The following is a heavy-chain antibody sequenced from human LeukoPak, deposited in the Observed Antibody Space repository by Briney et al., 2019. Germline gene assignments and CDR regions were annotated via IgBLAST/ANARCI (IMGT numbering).Heavy chain of an antibody. Sequence: GRSLRLSCAASGFTFSSYGMHWVRQAPGKGLEWVAVISYDGSNKYYADSVKGRFTISRDNSKTTLYLQMNSLRAEDTAVYYCAKDLYGDYGGGDFDYWGQGTLVTVSS. CDR1: GFTFSSYG. J-gene: IGHJ4*02. V-gene: IGHV3-30*18. CDR2: ISYDGSNK. D-gene: IGHD4-17*01. CDR3: AKDLYGDYGGGDFDY.